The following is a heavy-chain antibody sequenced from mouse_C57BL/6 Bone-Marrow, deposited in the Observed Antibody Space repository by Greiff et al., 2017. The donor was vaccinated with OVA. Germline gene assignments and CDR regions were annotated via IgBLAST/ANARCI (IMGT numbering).Heavy chain of an antibody. D-gene: IGHD1-1*01. CDR3: ARATVVGVYAMDY. V-gene: IGHV1-64*01. Sequence: QVQLQQPGAELVKPGASVKLSCKASGYTFTSYWMHWVKQRPGQGLEWIGMIHPNSGSTNYNEKFKSKATLTVDKSSSTAYMQLSSLTSEDSAVYYCARATVVGVYAMDYWGQGTSVTVSS. J-gene: IGHJ4*01. CDR2: IHPNSGST. CDR1: GYTFTSYW.